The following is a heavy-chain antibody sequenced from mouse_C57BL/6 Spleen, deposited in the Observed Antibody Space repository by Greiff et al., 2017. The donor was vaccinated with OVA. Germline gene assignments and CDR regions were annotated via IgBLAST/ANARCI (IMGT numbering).Heavy chain of an antibody. CDR1: GYTFTSYW. CDR3: ARSYGSSYEAMDY. V-gene: IGHV1-69*01. CDR2: IDPSDSYT. Sequence: QVQLQQPGAELVMPGASVKLSCKASGYTFTSYWMHWVKQRPGQGLEWIGEIDPSDSYTNYNQKFKGKSTVTVDKSSSTAYKLLSSLESEDSAVYYCARSYGSSYEAMDYWGQGTSVTVSS. J-gene: IGHJ4*01. D-gene: IGHD1-1*01.